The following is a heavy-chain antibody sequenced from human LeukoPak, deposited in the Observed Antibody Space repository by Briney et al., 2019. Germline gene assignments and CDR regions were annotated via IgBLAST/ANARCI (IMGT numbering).Heavy chain of an antibody. V-gene: IGHV3-9*01. J-gene: IGHJ4*02. CDR3: ARDPGSSSFDL. Sequence: GRSLRLSCAASGFTFDDYAMHWVRQAPGKGLEWVSGISWNSGSIGYADSVKGRFTISRDNAKKSLYLEINSLRADDTAVYYCARDPGSSSFDLWGQGTLVTVSS. CDR2: ISWNSGSI. CDR1: GFTFDDYA. D-gene: IGHD6-13*01.